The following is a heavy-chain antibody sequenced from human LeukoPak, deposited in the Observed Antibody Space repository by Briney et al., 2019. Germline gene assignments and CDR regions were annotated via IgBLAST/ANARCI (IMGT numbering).Heavy chain of an antibody. D-gene: IGHD3-16*02. Sequence: PSETLSLTCTVSGGSLSSYYWSWIRQPPGKGLEWIGYIYYSGSTNYNPSLKSPVTISVDTSKNQFSLKLSSVTAADTAVYYCARVSSHRVPGQIGFYYYGMDVWGQGTTVTVSS. CDR3: ARVSSHRVPGQIGFYYYGMDV. CDR1: GGSLSSYY. J-gene: IGHJ6*02. V-gene: IGHV4-59*01. CDR2: IYYSGST.